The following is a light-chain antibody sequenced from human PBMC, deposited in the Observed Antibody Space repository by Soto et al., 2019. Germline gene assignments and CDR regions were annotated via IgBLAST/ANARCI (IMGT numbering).Light chain of an antibody. CDR3: SSYAGSNNLV. V-gene: IGLV1-40*01. CDR1: WSNFGAGYD. Sequence: QSVLTQPASVSGAPGQRVTISCTGSWSNFGAGYDVHWYQQLPGAAPKLMIYEVSKRPSGVPDRFSGSKSGNTASLTVSGLQAEDEADYYCSSYAGSNNLVFGGGTKVTVL. J-gene: IGLJ2*01. CDR2: EVS.